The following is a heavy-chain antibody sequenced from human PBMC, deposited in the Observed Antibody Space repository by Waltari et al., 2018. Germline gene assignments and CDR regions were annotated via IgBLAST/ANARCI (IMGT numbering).Heavy chain of an antibody. V-gene: IGHV4-59*09. D-gene: IGHD3-22*01. CDR3: ARGVSYDSSGYYQNPLLPGD. J-gene: IGHJ4*02. Sequence: STNYNPSLKSRVTISVDTSKNQFSLKLSSVTAADTAVYYCARGVSYDSSGYYQNPLLPGDWGQGTLVTVSS. CDR2: ST.